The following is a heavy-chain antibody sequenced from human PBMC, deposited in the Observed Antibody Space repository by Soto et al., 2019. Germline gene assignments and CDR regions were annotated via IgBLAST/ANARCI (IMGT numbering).Heavy chain of an antibody. CDR3: TTDSYSTIIVVRFDY. D-gene: IGHD3-22*01. V-gene: IGHV3-15*07. CDR1: GFIFSDAW. Sequence: GGSLRLSCAASGFIFSDAWINWVRQAPGKGLEWVGRINSKADGGTTDFAAPVKGRFAISRDDSKNTVYLQMNSLKTEDTAVYYCTTDSYSTIIVVRFDYWGHGTLVTVSS. CDR2: INSKADGGTT. J-gene: IGHJ4*01.